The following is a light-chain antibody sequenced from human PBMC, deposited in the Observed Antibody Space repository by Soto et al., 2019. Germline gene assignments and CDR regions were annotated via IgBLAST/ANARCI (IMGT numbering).Light chain of an antibody. J-gene: IGKJ4*01. Sequence: DIVMTQSPATLSVAPGERVTFSCRASQGVSRKLAWYQHKPGQAPRLLISGASTGATGIPARFSGSGSGTEFTLTISSLQSDDWAIYYCQQYHTWPITFGGGTKVEIK. CDR3: QQYHTWPIT. CDR2: GAS. V-gene: IGKV3-15*01. CDR1: QGVSRK.